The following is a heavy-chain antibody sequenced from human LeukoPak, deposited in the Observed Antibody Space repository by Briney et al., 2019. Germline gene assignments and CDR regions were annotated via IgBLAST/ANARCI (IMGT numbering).Heavy chain of an antibody. Sequence: ASVKVSCKAPGYTFTSYGISWVRQAPAQGLQWMGWISTYSGKTNYPQRNQGRVIMTTDKSTSTVYMEVRSLRSDDTAVYYCARDVWELRDYYYGMDVWGQGTTVTVSS. J-gene: IGHJ6*02. CDR1: GYTFTSYG. D-gene: IGHD1-26*01. CDR3: ARDVWELRDYYYGMDV. V-gene: IGHV1-18*01. CDR2: ISTYSGKT.